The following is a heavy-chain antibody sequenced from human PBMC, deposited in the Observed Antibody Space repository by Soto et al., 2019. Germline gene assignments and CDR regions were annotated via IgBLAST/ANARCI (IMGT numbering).Heavy chain of an antibody. CDR1: GASISSSNYF. V-gene: IGHV4-39*01. D-gene: IGHD6-19*01. Sequence: QLQLQESGPGLVKPSETLSLTCTVSGASISSSNYFWGWFRQPPGKGLEWIGSIYYSAGSTYYSPSLKTRATISVDTSKNQFSLKLSSVTAADTAVYLCARHYSNGWYFQHWGQGTLVTVSS. J-gene: IGHJ1*01. CDR2: IYYSAGST. CDR3: ARHYSNGWYFQH.